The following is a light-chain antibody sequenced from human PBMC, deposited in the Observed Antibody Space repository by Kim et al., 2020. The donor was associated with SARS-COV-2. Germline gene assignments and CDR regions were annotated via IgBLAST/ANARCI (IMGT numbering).Light chain of an antibody. CDR3: QQYDSAPQT. V-gene: IGKV1-27*01. CDR1: HDINTY. CDR2: AAS. Sequence: DIQMTQSPSSLSASVGDRVTITCRAGHDINTYLAWFQQRPGNAPKLLIHAASILQSGVPARFSGSGSGTDFTLTISVLQPEDASTYYCQQYDSAPQTFGQGTKVDIK. J-gene: IGKJ1*01.